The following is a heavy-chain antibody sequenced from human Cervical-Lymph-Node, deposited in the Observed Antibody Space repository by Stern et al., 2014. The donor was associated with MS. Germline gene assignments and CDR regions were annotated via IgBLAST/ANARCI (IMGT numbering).Heavy chain of an antibody. CDR1: GDSILSYY. Sequence: QVQLQESGPGLVKAAETLSLTCTVSGDSILSYYWSWIRQSPRKGLEWLGKIYDTVTTYYSPSFKNRLIISVDTSKNEFSLKLSSVTAADTAVYYCARVKVGTDTFDHWGQGSLVTVSP. CDR2: IYDTVTT. CDR3: ARVKVGTDTFDH. D-gene: IGHD1-26*01. J-gene: IGHJ4*02. V-gene: IGHV4-59*01.